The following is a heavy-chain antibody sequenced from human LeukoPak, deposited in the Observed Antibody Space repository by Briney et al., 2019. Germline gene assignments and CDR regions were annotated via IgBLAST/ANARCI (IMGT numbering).Heavy chain of an antibody. J-gene: IGHJ3*02. CDR3: AKSVIRGVNDAFDI. D-gene: IGHD3-10*01. Sequence: GGSLRLSCAASGFTFSSYGMSWVRQAPGKGLEWVSGISVSGDSTYYADSVKGRFTISRDNSKNTLYLQMNSLRAEDTAVYYCAKSVIRGVNDAFDIWGQGTMVTVSS. V-gene: IGHV3-23*01. CDR2: ISVSGDST. CDR1: GFTFSSYG.